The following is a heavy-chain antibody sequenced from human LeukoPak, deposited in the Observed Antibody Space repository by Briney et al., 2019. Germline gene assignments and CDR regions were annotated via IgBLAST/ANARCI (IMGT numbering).Heavy chain of an antibody. V-gene: IGHV3-74*01. CDR3: ARDVPHNWFDT. CDR1: GITFGNNW. Sequence: SGGSLRLSCAASGITFGNNWMHWVRQGPGKGLVWISRINSDGGGAIYADSVKGRFTVSRDNAKNTLYLQMNSLRAEDTAVYYCARDVPHNWFDTWGQGTPVTVSS. CDR2: INSDGGGA. J-gene: IGHJ5*02.